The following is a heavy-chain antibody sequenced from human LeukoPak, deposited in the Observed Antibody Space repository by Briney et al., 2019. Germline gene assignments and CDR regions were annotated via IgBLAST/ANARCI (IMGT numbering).Heavy chain of an antibody. CDR2: IKQDGSEK. CDR3: ARDALPGYYGMDV. V-gene: IGHV3-7*01. J-gene: IGHJ6*02. Sequence: GGSLRLSCAASGFTFSSYWMSWVRQAPGKGLEWVANIKQDGSEKYYVDSVKGRFTISRDNAKNSLYLQMNSLRAEDTAVYYCARDALPGYYGMDVWGQGTTVTVS. CDR1: GFTFSSYW.